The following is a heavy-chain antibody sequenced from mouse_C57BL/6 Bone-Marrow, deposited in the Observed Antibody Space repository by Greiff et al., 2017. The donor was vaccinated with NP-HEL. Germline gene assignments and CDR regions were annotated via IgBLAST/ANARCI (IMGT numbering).Heavy chain of an antibody. Sequence: QVQLQQSGAELVKPGASVKISCKASGYAFSSYWMNWVKQRPGKGLEWFGQIYPGDGDTNYNGKFKGKATLTADKSSSTAYMQLSSLTSEDSAVYFCARDRITTVVVHWYFAVWGTGTTVTVSS. V-gene: IGHV1-80*01. J-gene: IGHJ1*03. CDR2: IYPGDGDT. CDR1: GYAFSSYW. CDR3: ARDRITTVVVHWYFAV. D-gene: IGHD1-1*01.